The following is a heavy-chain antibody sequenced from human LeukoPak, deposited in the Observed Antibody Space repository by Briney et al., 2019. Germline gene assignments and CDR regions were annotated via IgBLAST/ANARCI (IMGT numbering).Heavy chain of an antibody. CDR2: ISGSGGST. J-gene: IGHJ4*02. CDR3: AKDKSRPLTYYYDSSGYSD. CDR1: GFTFSSYA. Sequence: GRSLRLSCAASGFTFSSYAMSWVRQAPGKGLEWVSAISGSGGSTYYADSVKGRITISRDNSKNTLYLQMNSLRAEDTAVYYCAKDKSRPLTYYYDSSGYSDWGQGTLVTVSS. D-gene: IGHD3-22*01. V-gene: IGHV3-23*01.